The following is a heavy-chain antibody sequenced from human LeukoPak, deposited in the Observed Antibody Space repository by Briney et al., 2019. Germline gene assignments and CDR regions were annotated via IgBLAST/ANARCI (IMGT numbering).Heavy chain of an antibody. V-gene: IGHV1-8*01. Sequence: GASVKVSCKASVYTFTSYDINWGRQATGQGLEWMGWMNPNSGNTGYAQKFQGRVTMTTDTSTSTAYMELRSLRSDDTAVYYCASAREPVECDYWGQGTLVTVSS. CDR2: MNPNSGNT. CDR3: ASAREPVECDY. CDR1: VYTFTSYD. J-gene: IGHJ4*02. D-gene: IGHD1-14*01.